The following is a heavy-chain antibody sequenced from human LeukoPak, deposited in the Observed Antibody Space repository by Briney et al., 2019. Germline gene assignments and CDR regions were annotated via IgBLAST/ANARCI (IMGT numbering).Heavy chain of an antibody. V-gene: IGHV1-24*01. Sequence: ASVKVSRKASGYTFTGYYMHWVRQAPGKGLEWMGGFDPEDGETIYAQKFQGRVTMTEDTSTDTAYMELSSLRSEDTAVYYCATGGLLWFGEYYWGQGTLVTVSS. D-gene: IGHD3-10*01. CDR3: ATGGLLWFGEYY. CDR1: GYTFTGYY. CDR2: FDPEDGET. J-gene: IGHJ4*02.